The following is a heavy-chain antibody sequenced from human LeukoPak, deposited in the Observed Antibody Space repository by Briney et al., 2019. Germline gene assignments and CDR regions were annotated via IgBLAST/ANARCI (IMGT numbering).Heavy chain of an antibody. Sequence: GGSLRLSCAASGFTFSTYSMNWVRQAPGKGLEWVSYISSTSSTIYYADSVKGRVTISRDNAKNSLFLQMNSLRDEDTAVYYCARDAAKFGTYWYFDLWGRGTLVTVSS. CDR3: ARDAAKFGTYWYFDL. CDR1: GFTFSTYS. D-gene: IGHD3-10*01. CDR2: ISSTSSTI. J-gene: IGHJ2*01. V-gene: IGHV3-48*02.